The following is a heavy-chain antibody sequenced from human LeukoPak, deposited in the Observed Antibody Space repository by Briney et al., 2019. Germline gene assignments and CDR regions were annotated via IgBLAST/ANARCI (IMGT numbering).Heavy chain of an antibody. CDR3: ARVQTNSCSWKVLYYFDY. CDR2: IYSGGST. CDR1: GFTVSSNY. J-gene: IGHJ4*02. V-gene: IGHV3-53*04. D-gene: IGHD6-13*01. Sequence: GGSLRLSCAASGFTVSSNYMSWVRQAPGKGLEWVSVIYSGGSTYYADSVKGRFTISRHNSKNTLYLQMNSLRAEDTAVYYCARVQTNSCSWKVLYYFDYWGQGTLVTVSS.